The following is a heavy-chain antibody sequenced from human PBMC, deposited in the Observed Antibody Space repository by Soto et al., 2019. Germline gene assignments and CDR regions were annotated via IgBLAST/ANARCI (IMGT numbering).Heavy chain of an antibody. V-gene: IGHV4-34*01. CDR1: GGSFSGYY. J-gene: IGHJ4*02. D-gene: IGHD2-15*01. CDR2: INHSGST. CDR3: ARGYCSGGSCYYFDY. Sequence: LSLTCAVYGGSFSGYYWSWIRQPPGKGLEWIGEINHSGSTNYNPSLKSRVTISVDTSKNQFSLKLSSVTAADTAVYYCARGYCSGGSCYYFDYWGQGTLVTVSS.